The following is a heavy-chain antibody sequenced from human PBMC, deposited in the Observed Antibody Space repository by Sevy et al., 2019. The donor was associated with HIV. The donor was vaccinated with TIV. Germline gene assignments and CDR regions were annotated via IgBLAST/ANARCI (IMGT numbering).Heavy chain of an antibody. Sequence: GGSLRLSCAASGFTFSSYSMNWVRQAPGKGLEWVSSISSSSSYIYYADSVKGRFTISRDNAKNSLYLQMNSLRAEDTAVYYCARDYFPPGGYDWLDYWGQGTLVTVSS. CDR2: ISSSSSYI. J-gene: IGHJ4*02. D-gene: IGHD5-12*01. CDR3: ARDYFPPGGYDWLDY. CDR1: GFTFSSYS. V-gene: IGHV3-21*04.